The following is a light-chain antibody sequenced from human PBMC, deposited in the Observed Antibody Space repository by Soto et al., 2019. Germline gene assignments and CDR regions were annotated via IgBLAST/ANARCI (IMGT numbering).Light chain of an antibody. J-gene: IGKJ4*01. V-gene: IGKV3-11*01. Sequence: EIVLTQSPATLSLSPGERATLSCRASQSVSSYLAWYQQKPVQAPRLLTYDASNRATGIPARFSGSGSGTDFTLTISSLEPEDFAGYYCQQRSNWPSLTFGGGTKVEIK. CDR1: QSVSSY. CDR2: DAS. CDR3: QQRSNWPSLT.